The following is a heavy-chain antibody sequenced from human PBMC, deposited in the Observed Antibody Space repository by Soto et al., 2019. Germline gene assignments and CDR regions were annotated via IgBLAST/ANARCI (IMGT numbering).Heavy chain of an antibody. D-gene: IGHD6-19*01. J-gene: IGHJ4*02. V-gene: IGHV3-15*07. CDR3: TPLALKYSSGCYEFSE. CDR2: IKSKTDGGTR. Sequence: EVQLVESGGGLVKPGGSLRLSCAASGFTFSNVWMNWVRQAPGKGLEWVGRIKSKTDGGTRDYAAPVKGRFTISRDDSKNTMYLQMNSLKTEDTAVYSCTPLALKYSSGCYEFSEWGQGTLVTVSP. CDR1: GFTFSNVW.